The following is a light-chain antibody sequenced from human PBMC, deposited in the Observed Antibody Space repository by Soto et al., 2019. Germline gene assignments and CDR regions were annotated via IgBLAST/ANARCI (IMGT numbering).Light chain of an antibody. CDR1: QSVRTK. J-gene: IGKJ5*01. V-gene: IGKV3-15*01. CDR2: GAS. Sequence: IVLTQSLATLYVNQGERATLSWLASQSVRTKLTWYQQKAGQAPRLLIYGASTRATGIPDRFSGSGSGTEFTLTISSLQSEDFAVYYCQQYNSWPPITFGQGTLLQV. CDR3: QQYNSWPPIT.